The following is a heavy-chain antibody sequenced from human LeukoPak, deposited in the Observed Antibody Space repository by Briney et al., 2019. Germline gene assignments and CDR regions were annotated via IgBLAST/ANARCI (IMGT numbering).Heavy chain of an antibody. CDR1: GFTFSSYG. Sequence: PGRSLRLSCAASGFTFSSYGMHWVRQAPGKGLEWVAVIWYGGSNKYYADSVKGRFTISRDNSKNTLYLQMNSLRAEDTAVYYCAKIGGYGSFDYWGQGTLVTVSS. CDR2: IWYGGSNK. J-gene: IGHJ4*02. V-gene: IGHV3-30*18. D-gene: IGHD3-10*01. CDR3: AKIGGYGSFDY.